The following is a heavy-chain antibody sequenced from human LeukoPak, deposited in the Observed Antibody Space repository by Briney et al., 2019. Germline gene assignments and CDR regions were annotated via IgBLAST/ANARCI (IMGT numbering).Heavy chain of an antibody. Sequence: PGGSLRLSCAASGFTFSSYWMHWVRQAPGKGLVWVSRINSDGSSTSYADSVKGRFTISRDNAKNSLYLQMNSLRAEDTAVYYCARDPHDTVTTVLDYWGQGTLVTVSS. CDR3: ARDPHDTVTTVLDY. J-gene: IGHJ4*02. CDR2: INSDGSST. V-gene: IGHV3-74*01. CDR1: GFTFSSYW. D-gene: IGHD4-17*01.